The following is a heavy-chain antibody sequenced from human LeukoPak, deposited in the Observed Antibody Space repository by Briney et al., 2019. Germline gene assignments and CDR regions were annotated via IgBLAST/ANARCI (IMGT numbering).Heavy chain of an antibody. Sequence: ASVKVSCKASGYTFTSYDINWVRQATGQGLEWMGWMNPNSGNTVFAQKFRGRVTFPRSTSISTAYMELSSLKSQDTAVYYCARADSPGTSYHYWGQGTLVTVSS. V-gene: IGHV1-8*03. D-gene: IGHD1-26*01. CDR1: GYTFTSYD. J-gene: IGHJ4*02. CDR2: MNPNSGNT. CDR3: ARADSPGTSYHY.